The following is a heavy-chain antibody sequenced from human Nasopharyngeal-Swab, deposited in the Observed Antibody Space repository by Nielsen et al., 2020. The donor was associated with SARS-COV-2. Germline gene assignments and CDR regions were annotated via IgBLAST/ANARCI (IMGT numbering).Heavy chain of an antibody. J-gene: IGHJ4*02. CDR2: ISGSGGST. Sequence: GESLKISCAASGFTFSSYAMSWVRQAPGKGLEWVSAISGSGGSTYYADSVKGRFTISRDNSKNTLYLQMNSLRAEDTAVYYCAMAMDFALDYWCQGTLVTVSS. CDR1: GFTFSSYA. V-gene: IGHV3-23*01. D-gene: IGHD2-2*03. CDR3: AMAMDFALDY.